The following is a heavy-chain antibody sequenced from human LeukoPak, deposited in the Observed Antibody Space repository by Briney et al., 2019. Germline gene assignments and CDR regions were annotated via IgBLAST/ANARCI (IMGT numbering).Heavy chain of an antibody. CDR1: GFTFSSYA. CDR3: ARDLLQINRLDGMDV. V-gene: IGHV3-23*01. Sequence: GGSLRLSCAASGFTFSSYAMSWVRQAPGKGLEWVSAISGSGGSTYYADSVKGRFTISRDNSKNTLYLQMNSLRAEDTAVYYCARDLLQINRLDGMDVWGQGTTVTVSS. J-gene: IGHJ6*02. CDR2: ISGSGGST. D-gene: IGHD2-15*01.